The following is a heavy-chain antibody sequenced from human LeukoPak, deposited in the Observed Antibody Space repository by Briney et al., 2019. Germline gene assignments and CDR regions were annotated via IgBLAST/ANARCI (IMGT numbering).Heavy chain of an antibody. D-gene: IGHD6-19*01. V-gene: IGHV1-24*01. CDR1: GYTLTELS. CDR3: ATDLGYSSGWYMDY. Sequence: ASVKVSCKVSGYTLTELSMHWVRQAPGKGLEWMGGFDPEDGETIYAQKFQGRVTMTADTSTDTAYMELSSLRSEDTAVYYCATDLGYSSGWYMDYWGQGTLVTVSS. J-gene: IGHJ4*02. CDR2: FDPEDGET.